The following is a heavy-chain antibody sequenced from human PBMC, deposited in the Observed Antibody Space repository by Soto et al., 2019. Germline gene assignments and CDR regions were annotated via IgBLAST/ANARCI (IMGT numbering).Heavy chain of an antibody. D-gene: IGHD3-22*01. CDR3: AGLGYDTRGYFYFEY. CDR2: IKQDASDE. J-gene: IGHJ4*02. V-gene: IGHV3-7*03. CDR1: RFTFSSNW. Sequence: PGGSLRLSCEASRFTFSSNWMSWVRQAPGKGLEWVASIKQDASDEYYVDSLKGRFTISRDNAKNSLYLQMKSLRAEDTAVYYCAGLGYDTRGYFYFEYWGQGTLVTVSS.